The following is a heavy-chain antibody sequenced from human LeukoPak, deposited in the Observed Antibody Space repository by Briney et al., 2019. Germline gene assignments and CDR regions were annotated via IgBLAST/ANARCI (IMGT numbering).Heavy chain of an antibody. J-gene: IGHJ6*02. V-gene: IGHV1-18*01. CDR2: ISAYNGNT. D-gene: IGHD3-9*01. Sequence: EASVKVSCKASGYTFTSYGISWVRQAPGQGLEWMGWISAYNGNTNYAQKLQGRVTMTTDTSTSTAYMELRSLRSDDTAVYYCARDLYDILTGYGAYGMDVWGQGTTVTVSS. CDR1: GYTFTSYG. CDR3: ARDLYDILTGYGAYGMDV.